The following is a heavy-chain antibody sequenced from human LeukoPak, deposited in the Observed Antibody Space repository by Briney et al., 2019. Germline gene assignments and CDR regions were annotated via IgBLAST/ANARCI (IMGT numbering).Heavy chain of an antibody. CDR1: GGSLSNYY. V-gene: IGHV4-4*07. CDR2: IYGSGIT. J-gene: IGHJ3*02. CDR3: AKSNGYGLVDI. Sequence: SETLSLTCTVSGGSLSNYYWSWVRQPAGKGLEWIGRIYGSGITDYNASLRSRVTMSIDKSQNQFSLKLTSVTAADTAVYYGAKSNGYGLVDIWGQGAMVTVSS. D-gene: IGHD3-10*01.